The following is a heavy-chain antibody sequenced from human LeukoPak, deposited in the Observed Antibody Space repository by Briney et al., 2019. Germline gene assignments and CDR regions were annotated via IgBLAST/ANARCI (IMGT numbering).Heavy chain of an antibody. CDR3: ARLRGYGSGSYYFDY. V-gene: IGHV4-61*10. CDR2: IYYSGST. CDR1: GGSISSGSYY. J-gene: IGHJ4*02. Sequence: SETLSLTCTVSGGSISSGSYYWSWIRQPAGKGLEWIGYIYYSGSTNYNPSLKSRVTISVDTSKNQFSLKLSSVTAADTAVYYCARLRGYGSGSYYFDYWGQGTLVTVSS. D-gene: IGHD3-10*01.